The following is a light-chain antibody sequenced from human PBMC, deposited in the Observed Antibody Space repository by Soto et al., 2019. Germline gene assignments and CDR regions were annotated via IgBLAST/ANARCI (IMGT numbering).Light chain of an antibody. CDR2: AAS. V-gene: IGKV1-39*01. CDR1: QSISRY. J-gene: IGKJ1*01. CDR3: QQSYSTPPAT. Sequence: DIQMTQSPSSLSASVGDRVTITCRASQSISRYLNWYQQKPGKAPKLLVFAASSLQSGVPSRFSGSGSGTDFSLTISSLQPEDFATYYCQQSYSTPPATFGQGTKVDI.